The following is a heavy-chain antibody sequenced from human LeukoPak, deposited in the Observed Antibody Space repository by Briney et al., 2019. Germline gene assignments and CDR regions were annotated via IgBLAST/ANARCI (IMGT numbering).Heavy chain of an antibody. Sequence: GGSLRLSCAASAFSLSGYWMTWVRRAPGKGLEWVANIKQDGTEKFYVDSVKGRFTISRDNAKNSLYLQMNSLRAEDTAVYYCARDMLDSATMVPLDYWGQGTLVTVSS. J-gene: IGHJ4*02. CDR1: AFSLSGYW. CDR2: IKQDGTEK. D-gene: IGHD4/OR15-4a*01. CDR3: ARDMLDSATMVPLDY. V-gene: IGHV3-7*01.